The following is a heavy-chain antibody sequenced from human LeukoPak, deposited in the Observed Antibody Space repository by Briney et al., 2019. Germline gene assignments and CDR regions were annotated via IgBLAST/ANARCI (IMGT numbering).Heavy chain of an antibody. Sequence: SETLSLTCTVSGGSISSYYWSWIRQPPGKGLEWIGYIYYSGSTNYNPSLTSRVTISVDTSKNQFSLKLSSVTAADTAVYYCARTRYSGFIGLDYWGQGTLVTVSS. D-gene: IGHD5-12*01. J-gene: IGHJ4*02. CDR2: IYYSGST. V-gene: IGHV4-59*01. CDR3: ARTRYSGFIGLDY. CDR1: GGSISSYY.